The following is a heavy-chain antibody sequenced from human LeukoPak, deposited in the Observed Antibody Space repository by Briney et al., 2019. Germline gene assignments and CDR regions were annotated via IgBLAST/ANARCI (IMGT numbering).Heavy chain of an antibody. CDR3: ARGKKYSSSWYLKYYFDY. CDR2: IYYSGST. D-gene: IGHD6-13*01. V-gene: IGHV4-59*01. Sequence: SETLSLTCTVSGGSISSYYWSWIRQPPGKGLEWIGYIYYSGSTNYNPSLKSRVTISVDTSKNQFSLKLSSVTAADTAVYYCARGKKYSSSWYLKYYFDYWGQGTLVTVSS. CDR1: GGSISSYY. J-gene: IGHJ4*02.